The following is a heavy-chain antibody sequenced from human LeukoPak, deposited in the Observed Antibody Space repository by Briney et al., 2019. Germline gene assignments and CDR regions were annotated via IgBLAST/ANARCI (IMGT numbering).Heavy chain of an antibody. CDR1: GFTFSSYE. Sequence: GGSLRLSCAASGFTFSSYEMNWVRQAPGKGLEWVSYISSRATAIYYADSVKGRFTISRDNAKNSLYLQMNSLRAEDTAVYYCARDYGGSSPFDYWGQGTLVTVSS. CDR2: ISSRATAI. V-gene: IGHV3-48*03. D-gene: IGHD4-23*01. J-gene: IGHJ4*02. CDR3: ARDYGGSSPFDY.